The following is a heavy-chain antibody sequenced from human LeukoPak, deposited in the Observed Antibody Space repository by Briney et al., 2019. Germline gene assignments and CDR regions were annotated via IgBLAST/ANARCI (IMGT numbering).Heavy chain of an antibody. Sequence: PGGSLRLSCAASGFTFDDYAMHWVRQAPGKGLEWVSLISWDGGSTYYADSVKGRFTISRDNSKNSLYLQMNSLRAEDTAVYYCAKGPAARRGEFDYWGQGTLVTVSS. CDR2: ISWDGGST. CDR3: AKGPAARRGEFDY. J-gene: IGHJ4*02. V-gene: IGHV3-43D*03. CDR1: GFTFDDYA. D-gene: IGHD6-6*01.